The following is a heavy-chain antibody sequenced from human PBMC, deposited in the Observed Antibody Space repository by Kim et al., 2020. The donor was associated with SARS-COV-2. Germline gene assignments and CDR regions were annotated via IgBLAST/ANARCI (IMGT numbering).Heavy chain of an antibody. D-gene: IGHD3-10*01. V-gene: IGHV3-7*03. CDR1: GFTFSSYW. CDR3: ARDGRFAGYYGSGSYYAYYYYGMDV. J-gene: IGHJ6*02. CDR2: IKQDGSEK. Sequence: GGSLRLSCAASGFTFSSYWMSWVRQAPGKGLEWVANIKQDGSEKYYVDSVKGRFTISRDNAKNSLYLQMNSLRAEDTAVYYCARDGRFAGYYGSGSYYAYYYYGMDVWGQGTTVTVSS.